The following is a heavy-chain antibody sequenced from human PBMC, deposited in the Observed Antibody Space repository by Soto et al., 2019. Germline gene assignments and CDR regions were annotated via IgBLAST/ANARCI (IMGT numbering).Heavy chain of an antibody. D-gene: IGHD2-2*01. CDR1: GYTFSNYG. CDR2: ISLYSDGT. V-gene: IGHV1-18*01. CDR3: ARVVPGAEAWFGP. J-gene: IGHJ5*02. Sequence: ASVKVSCKTSGYTFSNYGITWVRQAPGQPLEWLGWISLYSDGTNYAQKFQGRVSMTTDTSTTTAYMELRSLRSDDTAVDYCARVVPGAEAWFGPWGQGTLVTVSS.